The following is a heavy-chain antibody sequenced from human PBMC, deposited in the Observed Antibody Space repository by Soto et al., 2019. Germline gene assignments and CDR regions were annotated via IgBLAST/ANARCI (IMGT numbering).Heavy chain of an antibody. Sequence: ASVKVSCKASGYTFTSNGISWVRQAPGQGLEWMGWISAYNGNTNYAQKLQGRVTMTTDTSTSTAYMELRSLRSDDTAVYYCAKDVLRFLEWLAFYGMDVWGQGTTVTVSS. CDR2: ISAYNGNT. J-gene: IGHJ6*02. CDR3: AKDVLRFLEWLAFYGMDV. D-gene: IGHD3-3*01. CDR1: GYTFTSNG. V-gene: IGHV1-18*01.